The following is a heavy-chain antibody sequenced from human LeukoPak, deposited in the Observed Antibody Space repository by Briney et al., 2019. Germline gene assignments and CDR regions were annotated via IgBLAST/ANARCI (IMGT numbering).Heavy chain of an antibody. J-gene: IGHJ3*02. CDR3: ARGHYYDSSGGAFDI. CDR1: GFTFSSYG. CDR2: ISYDGSNK. D-gene: IGHD3-22*01. Sequence: GGSLRLSCAASGFTFSSYGMHWVRQAPGKGLEWVAVISYDGSNKYYADSVKGRFTISRDNSKNTLYLQMNSLRAEDTAVYYCARGHYYDSSGGAFDIWGQGTMVTVSS. V-gene: IGHV3-30*03.